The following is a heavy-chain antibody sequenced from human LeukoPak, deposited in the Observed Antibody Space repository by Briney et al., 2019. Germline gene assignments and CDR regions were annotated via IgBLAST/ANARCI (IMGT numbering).Heavy chain of an antibody. D-gene: IGHD3-10*01. Sequence: GGSLRLSCAASGFTVSSNYMSWVRQAPGKGLEWVSVIYSGGSTYYADSVKGRFTISRGNSKSTLYIQMNSLRAEDTAVYYCARAKPKNMVRGLIMRRESRYYFDYWGQGTLVTVSS. CDR1: GFTVSSNY. J-gene: IGHJ4*02. CDR3: ARAKPKNMVRGLIMRRESRYYFDY. V-gene: IGHV3-53*01. CDR2: IYSGGST.